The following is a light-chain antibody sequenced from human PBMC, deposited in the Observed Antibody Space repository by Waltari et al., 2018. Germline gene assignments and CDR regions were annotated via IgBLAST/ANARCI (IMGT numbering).Light chain of an antibody. J-gene: IGKJ4*01. Sequence: EIVLTQAPTTLSLSPGERATLSCRASQSVANYLAWYQQKPGQALRLLIFDASNRATGIPARFSGSGSGTDFTLTISSLEPEDFAVYYCQQRSDWPTFGGGTKVEIK. CDR3: QQRSDWPT. CDR1: QSVANY. CDR2: DAS. V-gene: IGKV3-11*01.